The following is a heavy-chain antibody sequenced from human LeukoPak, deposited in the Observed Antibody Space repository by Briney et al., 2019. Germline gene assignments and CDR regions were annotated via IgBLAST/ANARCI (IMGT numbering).Heavy chain of an antibody. CDR3: ARVPGLYYYDSSGYSTIDI. V-gene: IGHV1-69*05. CDR2: IIPIFGTA. J-gene: IGHJ3*02. Sequence: SVKVSCKASGGTFSNYAISWVRQAPGQGLEWMGRIIPIFGTADYAQKFQGRVTITTDESTSTAYMELSSLRSEDTAVYYCARVPGLYYYDSSGYSTIDIWGQGTMVTVSS. D-gene: IGHD3-22*01. CDR1: GGTFSNYA.